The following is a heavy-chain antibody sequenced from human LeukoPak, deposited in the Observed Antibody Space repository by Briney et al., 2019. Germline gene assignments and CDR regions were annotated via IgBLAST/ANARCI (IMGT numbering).Heavy chain of an antibody. D-gene: IGHD6-19*01. CDR3: ARRGSSGRDY. CDR1: GGSISSSSYY. CDR2: IYYSGST. J-gene: IGHJ4*02. V-gene: IGHV4-39*01. Sequence: PSETLSLTCTVSGGSISSSSYYWGWIRQPPGKGLEWIGSIYYSGSTYYNPSLKSRVTISVDTSKNQFSLKLSSVTAADTAVHYCARRGSSGRDYWGQGTLVTVSS.